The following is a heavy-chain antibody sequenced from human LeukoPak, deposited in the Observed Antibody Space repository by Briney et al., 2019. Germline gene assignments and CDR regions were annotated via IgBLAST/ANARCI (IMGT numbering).Heavy chain of an antibody. CDR2: IYYSGST. J-gene: IGHJ5*02. Sequence: SETLSLTCTASGGSMSNYYWSWIRQPPGKGLEWIGYIYYSGSTNYNPSLKSRVTISVDTSKNKFSLKLRSVTAADTAVYYCARVCGGDCYPLGFDPWGRGTLVTVSS. V-gene: IGHV4-59*01. D-gene: IGHD2-21*02. CDR1: GGSMSNYY. CDR3: ARVCGGDCYPLGFDP.